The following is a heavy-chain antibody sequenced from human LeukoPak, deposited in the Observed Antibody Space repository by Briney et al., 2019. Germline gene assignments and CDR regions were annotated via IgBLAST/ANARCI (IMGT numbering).Heavy chain of an antibody. Sequence: GGSLRLSCAASGFTFSSYAMSWVRQAPGKGLEWVSAISGSGGRIYYGASVKGRFTISRDNSKNTLNLQMNSLRAEDTALYYCAKDFHGDFPYFFDYWGQGTLVTVSS. CDR2: ISGSGGRI. CDR3: AKDFHGDFPYFFDY. V-gene: IGHV3-23*01. CDR1: GFTFSSYA. J-gene: IGHJ4*02.